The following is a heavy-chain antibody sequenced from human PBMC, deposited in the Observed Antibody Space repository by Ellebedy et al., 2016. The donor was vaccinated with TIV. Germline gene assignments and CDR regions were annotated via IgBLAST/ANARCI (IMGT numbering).Heavy chain of an antibody. CDR2: ISGSGEYT. V-gene: IGHV3-23*01. J-gene: IGHJ4*02. D-gene: IGHD5-24*01. CDR3: ATTQMGNGYNEVYFGH. CDR1: GLTFNIYA. Sequence: GGSLRLSCVASGLTFNIYAMTWVRRSPGKGLDWVSLISGSGEYTYYADSVKGRLTISRDNSKNTLDLQMDSLRAEDTAMYYCATTQMGNGYNEVYFGHWGQGTLVTVSS.